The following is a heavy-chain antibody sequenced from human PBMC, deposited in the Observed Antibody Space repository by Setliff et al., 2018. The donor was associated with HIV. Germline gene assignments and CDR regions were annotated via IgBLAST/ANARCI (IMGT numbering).Heavy chain of an antibody. CDR3: ARAGSGSYYNAPHY. Sequence: PGESLKISCKGSGYSFTSNWIGWVRQMPGKGLEWMGIIHPVDSDTRYSPSFQGQVTISADKSINTAFLQWSSLKASDTAMYYCARAGSGSYYNAPHYWGQGTLVTVSS. D-gene: IGHD3-10*01. J-gene: IGHJ4*02. V-gene: IGHV5-51*01. CDR2: IHPVDSDT. CDR1: GYSFTSNW.